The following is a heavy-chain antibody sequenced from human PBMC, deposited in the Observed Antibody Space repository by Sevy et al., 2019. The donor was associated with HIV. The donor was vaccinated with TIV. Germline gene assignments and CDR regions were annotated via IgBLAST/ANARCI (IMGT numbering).Heavy chain of an antibody. Sequence: ASVKVSCKASGYTFTNYYMHWVRQAPGQGLEWMGIINPSGGSTSYAQKFQGRVTMTRDTSTSTVYMELSSLRSEDMAVYYCARAFNVGSGSHISGPLDYWGQGTLVTVSS. D-gene: IGHD3-10*01. J-gene: IGHJ4*02. CDR3: ARAFNVGSGSHISGPLDY. V-gene: IGHV1-46*01. CDR2: INPSGGST. CDR1: GYTFTNYY.